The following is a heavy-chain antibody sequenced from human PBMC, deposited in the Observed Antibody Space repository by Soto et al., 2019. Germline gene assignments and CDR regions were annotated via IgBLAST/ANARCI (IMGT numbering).Heavy chain of an antibody. CDR2: INPNGGST. Sequence: QVQLVQSGAEVKKPGASVKVSCKASGYTLTNFYIHWVRQAPGQGLEWMGIINPNGGSTNYAHNFQGRVTITRDTSTSTVYMDLSSLRSEDTAVDYCARGLGSGDYWGRGTLVTVSS. CDR1: GYTLTNFY. D-gene: IGHD6-25*01. J-gene: IGHJ4*02. CDR3: ARGLGSGDY. V-gene: IGHV1-46*03.